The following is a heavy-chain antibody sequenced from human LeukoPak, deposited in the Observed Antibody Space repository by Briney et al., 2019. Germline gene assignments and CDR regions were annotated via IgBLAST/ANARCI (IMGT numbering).Heavy chain of an antibody. D-gene: IGHD7-27*01. CDR3: VKDHRGGNGELGILFR. CDR1: GFTFNTYD. V-gene: IGHV3-23*01. Sequence: GGSLRLSCVASGFTFNTYDMSWVRQAPGKGLEWVSVISASGGSTYYADSVKGRFTISRDNSKNTLYLQMSSLRAEDTAVYYCVKDHRGGNGELGILFRWGQGTLVTVSS. CDR2: ISASGGST. J-gene: IGHJ4*02.